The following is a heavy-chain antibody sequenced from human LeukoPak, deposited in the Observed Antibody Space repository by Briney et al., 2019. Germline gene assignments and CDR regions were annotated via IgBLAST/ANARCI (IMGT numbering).Heavy chain of an antibody. CDR2: IYTSGST. J-gene: IGHJ4*02. D-gene: IGHD2-2*01. Sequence: PSETLSLTCTVSGGSISSGSYYWSWIRQPAGKGLEWIGRIYTSGSTNYNPSLKRRVTISVDTSKNQFSLKLSSVTAADTAVYYCARATRRYCSSTSCYATYYFDYWGQGTLVTVSS. CDR1: GGSISSGSYY. CDR3: ARATRRYCSSTSCYATYYFDY. V-gene: IGHV4-61*02.